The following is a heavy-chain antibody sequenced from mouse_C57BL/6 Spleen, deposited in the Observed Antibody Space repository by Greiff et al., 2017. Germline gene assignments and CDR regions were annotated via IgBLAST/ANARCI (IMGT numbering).Heavy chain of an antibody. V-gene: IGHV5-9-1*02. CDR1: GFTFSSYA. CDR3: TREYYYGSSHWYFDV. CDR2: ISSGGDYI. Sequence: EVKVVESGEGLVKPGGSLKLSCAASGFTFSSYAMSWVRQTPEKRLEWVAYISSGGDYIYYADTVKGRFTISRDNARNTLYLQMSSLKSEDTAMYYCTREYYYGSSHWYFDVWGTGTTVTVSS. J-gene: IGHJ1*03. D-gene: IGHD1-1*01.